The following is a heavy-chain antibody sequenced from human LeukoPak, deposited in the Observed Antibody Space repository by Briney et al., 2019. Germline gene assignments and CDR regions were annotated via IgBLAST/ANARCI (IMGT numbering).Heavy chain of an antibody. CDR1: GGSFGSYY. Sequence: PSETLSLTCTVSGGSFGSYYWSWIRQPPGKGLEWIGYIFYSGSTNYNPSLKSRVTISVDTSKNQFSLKLRSVTAADTAVYYCARVYYSSSYDYWYFDLWGRGTLVTVSS. J-gene: IGHJ2*01. D-gene: IGHD6-13*01. V-gene: IGHV4-59*01. CDR3: ARVYYSSSYDYWYFDL. CDR2: IFYSGST.